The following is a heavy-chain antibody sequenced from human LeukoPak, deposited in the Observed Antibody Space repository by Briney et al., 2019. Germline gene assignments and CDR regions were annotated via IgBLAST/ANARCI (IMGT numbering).Heavy chain of an antibody. CDR3: TSRRDGYNDDAFHM. CDR1: GFTFSDYW. J-gene: IGHJ3*02. D-gene: IGHD5-24*01. CDR2: IKHDGSEK. V-gene: IGHV3-7*03. Sequence: GGSLRLSCAASGFTFSDYWMSWVRQAPGKGLEWVANIKHDGSEKYYVDSVKGRVTISRDNGKNSLYLQMNSLKTEDTAVYYCTSRRDGYNDDAFHMWGQGTMVIVSS.